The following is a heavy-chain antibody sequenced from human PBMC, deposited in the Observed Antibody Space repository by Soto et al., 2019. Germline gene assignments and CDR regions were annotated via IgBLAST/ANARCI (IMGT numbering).Heavy chain of an antibody. Sequence: EVQLLESGGGLVQPGGSLRLSCAASGFTFSTFDMTWVRQAPGKGLEWVSLIRGVAGSTHYADSVKGRFTISKDTSNNVLYLEMNSLRADDTAVYFCVKGAWLDYWGQGNMVTVSS. V-gene: IGHV3-23*01. CDR3: VKGAWLDY. CDR1: GFTFSTFD. CDR2: IRGVAGST. J-gene: IGHJ4*02.